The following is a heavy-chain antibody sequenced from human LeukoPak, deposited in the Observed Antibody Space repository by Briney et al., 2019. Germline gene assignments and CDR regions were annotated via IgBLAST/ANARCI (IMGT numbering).Heavy chain of an antibody. Sequence: PSETLSLTCNVSGASISSNYLSRIRQPPGKGLEWIGFIYHTGSTNYNPSLKSRVTLSVDTSKNQFSLRLSSVTAADTAVYYCATAYRSSSKFDYWGQGTLVTVSS. D-gene: IGHD6-6*01. J-gene: IGHJ4*02. CDR2: IYHTGST. V-gene: IGHV4-59*01. CDR3: ATAYRSSSKFDY. CDR1: GASISSNY.